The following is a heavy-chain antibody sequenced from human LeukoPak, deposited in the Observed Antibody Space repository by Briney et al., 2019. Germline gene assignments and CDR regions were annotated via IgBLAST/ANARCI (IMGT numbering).Heavy chain of an antibody. CDR3: ARVGDYYDSSGYYGY. V-gene: IGHV3-74*01. D-gene: IGHD3-22*01. J-gene: IGHJ4*02. Sequence: GGSLRLSCAASGFTFSRYWMHWVRQAPGKGLVWVSRISPDGSRTTYADSVKGRFTISRDNAKNTVYLQMNSLRAEDTAVYYCARVGDYYDSSGYYGYWGQGTLVTVSS. CDR1: GFTFSRYW. CDR2: ISPDGSRT.